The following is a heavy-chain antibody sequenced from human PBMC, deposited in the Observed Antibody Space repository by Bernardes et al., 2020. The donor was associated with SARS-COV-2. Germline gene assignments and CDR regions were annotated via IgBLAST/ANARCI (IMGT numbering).Heavy chain of an antibody. J-gene: IGHJ4*02. V-gene: IGHV3-23*01. Sequence: GGSLRLSCAASGITFSSYALSWVRQAPGKGLEWVSVISGSGGTTYYSDSVKGRFTISRDNSQNMLYLQMSSLRVEDTAIYFCAKDLIAGTLGGLPQTFDYWGQGTLVTVSS. CDR3: AKDLIAGTLGGLPQTFDY. CDR1: GITFSSYA. CDR2: ISGSGGTT. D-gene: IGHD3-16*01.